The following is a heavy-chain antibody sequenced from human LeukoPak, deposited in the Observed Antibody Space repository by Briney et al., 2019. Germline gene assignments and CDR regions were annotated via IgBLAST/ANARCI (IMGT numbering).Heavy chain of an antibody. V-gene: IGHV1-8*01. J-gene: IGHJ3*02. CDR1: GYTFTKYD. CDR2: MNPNSGNT. D-gene: IGHD5-18*01. Sequence: ASVKVSCKASGYTFTKYDINWVRQATGQGLEWMGWMNPNSGNTGYAQKFQGRVTMTRDTSISTAYMELSNLRSDDTAVYYRARSKDSPFDAFDIWGQGSMVTVSS. CDR3: ARSKDSPFDAFDI.